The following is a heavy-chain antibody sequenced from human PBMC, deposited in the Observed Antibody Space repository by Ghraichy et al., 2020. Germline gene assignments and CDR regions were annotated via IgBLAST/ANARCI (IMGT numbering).Heavy chain of an antibody. V-gene: IGHV4-30-4*01. Sequence: SETLSLTCTVSGGSISSGDYYWSWIRQPPGKGLEWIGYIYYSGSTYYNPSLKSRVTISVDTSKNQFSLKLSSVTAADTAVYYCTISRENAFDIWGQGTMVTVSS. D-gene: IGHD3-3*02. CDR3: TISRENAFDI. J-gene: IGHJ3*02. CDR1: GGSISSGDYY. CDR2: IYYSGST.